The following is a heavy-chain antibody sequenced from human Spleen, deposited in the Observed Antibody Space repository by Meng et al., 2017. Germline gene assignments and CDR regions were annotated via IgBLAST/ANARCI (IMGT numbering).Heavy chain of an antibody. CDR1: GYTFTSYA. CDR2: INAGNGNT. CDR3: ARDPNSSSWSSNYYYYGMDV. Sequence: ASVKVSCKASGYTFTSYAMHWVRQAPGQRLEWMGWINAGNGNTKYSQKFQGRVTITRDTSASTAYMELRSLRSDDTAVYYCARDPNSSSWSSNYYYYGMDVWGQGTTVTVSS. V-gene: IGHV1-3*01. D-gene: IGHD6-13*01. J-gene: IGHJ6*02.